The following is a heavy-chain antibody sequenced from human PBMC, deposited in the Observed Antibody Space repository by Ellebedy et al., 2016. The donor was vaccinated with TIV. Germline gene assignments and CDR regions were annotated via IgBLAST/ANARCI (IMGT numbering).Heavy chain of an antibody. D-gene: IGHD2-8*01. CDR2: ISYDGSYK. CDR1: GFTFSSYG. Sequence: PGGSLRLSCAASGFTFSSYGMHWVRQAPGKGLEGVAAISYDGSYKYYGDSVKGRFTISRDNSKNSLYLQMNSLRAEDTAVYYCARGYASPNYWGQGTLVTVSS. V-gene: IGHV3-30*03. CDR3: ARGYASPNY. J-gene: IGHJ4*02.